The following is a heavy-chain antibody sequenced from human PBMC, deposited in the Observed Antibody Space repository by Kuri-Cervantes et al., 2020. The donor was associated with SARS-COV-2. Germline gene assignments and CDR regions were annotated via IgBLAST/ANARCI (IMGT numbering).Heavy chain of an antibody. J-gene: IGHJ4*02. Sequence: GGSLRLSCAASGFTFSSYAMSWVRQAPGKGLEYVSAISSNGGSTYYADSVKGRFTISRDNSKNTLYLQMSSLRAEDTAVYYCVRSGVVAGTFDYWGQGTLVTVSS. D-gene: IGHD6-19*01. CDR3: VRSGVVAGTFDY. CDR2: ISSNGGST. V-gene: IGHV3-64D*08. CDR1: GFTFSSYA.